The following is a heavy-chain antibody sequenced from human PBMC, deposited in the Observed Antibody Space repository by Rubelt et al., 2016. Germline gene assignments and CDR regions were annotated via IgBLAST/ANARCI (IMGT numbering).Heavy chain of an antibody. D-gene: IGHD1/OR15-1a*01. V-gene: IGHV3-23*04. J-gene: IGHJ6*03. CDR1: GLTFSTYA. CDR2: ITGSGSTT. CDR3: AGVAEDVRTDYMDV. Sequence: EVQLVESGGGLVQPGGSLRLSCAASGLTFSTYAMSWVRQAPGKGLEWVSVITGSGSTTYYADSVKGRFTISRDTCKDTVYLQMNSLRAGDTAVYYCAGVAEDVRTDYMDVWGKGTTVTVSS.